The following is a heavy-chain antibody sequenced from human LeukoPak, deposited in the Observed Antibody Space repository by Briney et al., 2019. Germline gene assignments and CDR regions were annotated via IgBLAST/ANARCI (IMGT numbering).Heavy chain of an antibody. CDR2: ISYDGSNK. V-gene: IGHV3-30-3*01. J-gene: IGHJ4*02. D-gene: IGHD1/OR15-1a*01. CDR3: ARGLEHDY. CDR1: GFSFSDYA. Sequence: GGSLRLSCAASGFSFSDYAIHWVRQAPGKGLEWVAVISYDGSNKYYADSVKGRFTISRDNSKSTLYLQMNSLRLEDTAVYFCARGLEHDYWGQGTLVTVPS.